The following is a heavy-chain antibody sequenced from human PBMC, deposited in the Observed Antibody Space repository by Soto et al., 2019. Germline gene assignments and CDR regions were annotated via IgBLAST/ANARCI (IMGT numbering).Heavy chain of an antibody. CDR3: ARFLDLRSTYWYSDL. J-gene: IGHJ2*01. D-gene: IGHD4-17*01. CDR1: GYTFTSYD. V-gene: IGHV1-8*01. CDR2: MNPNSGNT. Sequence: QVQLVQSGAEVKKPGASVKVSCKASGYTFTSYDINWVRQATGQGLEWMGWMNPNSGNTGYAQKFQGRVTMTRNTSISTAYMELSSLRSEDRAVFYGARFLDLRSTYWYSDLWGRGTLVTVSS.